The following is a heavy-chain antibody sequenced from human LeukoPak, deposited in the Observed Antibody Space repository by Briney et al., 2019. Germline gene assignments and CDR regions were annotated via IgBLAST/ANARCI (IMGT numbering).Heavy chain of an antibody. CDR2: IIPILGIA. Sequence: SVKVSCKAPGGTFSSYAISWVRQAPGQGLEWMGRIIPILGIANYAQKFQGRVTITADKSTSTAYMELSSLRSEDTAVYYCARDSSGLCSSTSCYDGNFDYWGQGTLVTVSS. CDR1: GGTFSSYA. V-gene: IGHV1-69*04. D-gene: IGHD2-2*01. J-gene: IGHJ4*02. CDR3: ARDSSGLCSSTSCYDGNFDY.